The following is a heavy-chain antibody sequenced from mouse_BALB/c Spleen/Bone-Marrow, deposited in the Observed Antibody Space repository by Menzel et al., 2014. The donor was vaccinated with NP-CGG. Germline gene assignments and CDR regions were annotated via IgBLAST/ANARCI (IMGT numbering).Heavy chain of an antibody. CDR1: GFSFNSYG. CDR2: ISGGGGYT. V-gene: IGHV5-9-2*01. CDR3: ARHAYYDQTEVSFVY. D-gene: IGHD2-4*01. Sequence: EVQLVESGGGLVKSGGSLKLSRAAFGFSFNSYGMSWVRQTPEKRLEWVATISGGGGYTFYPDSVKGRFTISRDNAKNNLYLQLSSLRSEDTALYYCARHAYYDQTEVSFVYWGQGTLVTVSA. J-gene: IGHJ3*01.